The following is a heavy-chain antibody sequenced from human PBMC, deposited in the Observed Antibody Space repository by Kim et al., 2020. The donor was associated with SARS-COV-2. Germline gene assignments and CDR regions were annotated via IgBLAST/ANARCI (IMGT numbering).Heavy chain of an antibody. V-gene: IGHV3-53*01. Sequence: GGSLRLSCAASGFTVSSNYMSWVRQAPGKGLEWVSVIYSGGSTYYADSVKGRFTISRDNSKNTLYLQMNSLRAEDTAVYYCASTWIQKKGPQYYYYGMDVWGQGTTVTVSS. CDR2: IYSGGST. CDR1: GFTVSSNY. D-gene: IGHD5-18*01. J-gene: IGHJ6*02. CDR3: ASTWIQKKGPQYYYYGMDV.